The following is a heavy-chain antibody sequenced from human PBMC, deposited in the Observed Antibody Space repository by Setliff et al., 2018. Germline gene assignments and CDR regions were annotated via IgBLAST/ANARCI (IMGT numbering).Heavy chain of an antibody. Sequence: GGSLRLSCAASGFTFSTYRMHWVRQAPGRGLEWVAVIWDDGGNKYHADSVKGRFTISRDNSKNTLYLQMNSLRPEDTAVYYCARTCSGSGCYAGLESWGQGTLVTVSS. CDR2: IWDDGGNK. V-gene: IGHV3-33*08. D-gene: IGHD2-15*01. CDR1: GFTFSTYR. J-gene: IGHJ4*02. CDR3: ARTCSGSGCYAGLES.